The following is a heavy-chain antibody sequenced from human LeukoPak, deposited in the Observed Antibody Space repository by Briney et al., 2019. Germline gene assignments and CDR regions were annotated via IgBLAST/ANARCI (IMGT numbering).Heavy chain of an antibody. D-gene: IGHD5-18*01. CDR2: MNPNSGNT. Sequence: ASVKVSCKASGYTLTDYYMHWVRQAPGQGLEWMGWMNPNSGNTGYAQKFQGRVTMTRNTSISTAYMELSSLRSEDTAVYYCARGPLWLRVRGLDWFDPWGQGTLVTVSS. CDR1: GYTLTDYY. CDR3: ARGPLWLRVRGLDWFDP. V-gene: IGHV1-8*02. J-gene: IGHJ5*02.